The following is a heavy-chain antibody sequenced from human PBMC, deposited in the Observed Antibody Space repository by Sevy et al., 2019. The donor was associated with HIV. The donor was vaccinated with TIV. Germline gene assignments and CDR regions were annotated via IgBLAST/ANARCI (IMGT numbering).Heavy chain of an antibody. CDR1: GGSISSGDYN. J-gene: IGHJ4*02. D-gene: IGHD4-4*01. CDR2: IYYSGLT. Sequence: SETLSLTCTVSGGSISSGDYNWNWIRQPPGKGLEWIGYIYYSGLTYYNPSLKSRITLSVDTSENQFSLTLSSVTAADTAVYYCARSYSDYSNVLAFDYWGQGTLVTVSS. CDR3: ARSYSDYSNVLAFDY. V-gene: IGHV4-30-4*01.